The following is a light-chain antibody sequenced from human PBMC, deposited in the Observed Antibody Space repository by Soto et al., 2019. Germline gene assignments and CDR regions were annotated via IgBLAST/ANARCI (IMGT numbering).Light chain of an antibody. CDR1: QSVSSY. CDR2: DAS. Sequence: EIVLTQSPATLSLSPGERATLSCRASQSVSSYLAWYQQKPGQAPRLLIYDASNRATGIPSRFSGSGSGTDFTLTISSLEPEDFAVYYCQQRSNWPRTFGQGTKEEIK. J-gene: IGKJ1*01. V-gene: IGKV3-11*01. CDR3: QQRSNWPRT.